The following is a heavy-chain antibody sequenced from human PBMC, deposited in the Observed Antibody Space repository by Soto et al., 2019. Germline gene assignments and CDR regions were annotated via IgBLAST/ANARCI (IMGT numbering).Heavy chain of an antibody. CDR3: ARGGSGYIWFNEF. Sequence: EQLVQSGAEVKKPGSSVKVSCKASGGLFSSYPISWVRQVPGRGLEWMGGIIPVFQTAYYTQRFQGRVTITADESTNTAYMELSSLRSEDTAIYYCARGGSGYIWFNEFWGQGTLVTVSS. J-gene: IGHJ4*02. CDR1: GGLFSSYP. V-gene: IGHV1-69*01. D-gene: IGHD3-22*01. CDR2: IIPVFQTA.